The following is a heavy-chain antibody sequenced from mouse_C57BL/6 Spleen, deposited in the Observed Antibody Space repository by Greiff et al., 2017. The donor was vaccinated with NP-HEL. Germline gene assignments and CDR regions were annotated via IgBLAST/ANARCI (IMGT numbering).Heavy chain of an antibody. V-gene: IGHV5-17*01. Sequence: EVQGVESGGGLVKPGGSLKLSCAASGFTFSDYGMHWVRQAPEKGLEWVAYISSGSSTIYYADTVKGRFTISRDNAKNTLFLQMTSLRSEDTAMYYCARTSGDYYAMDYWGQGTSVTVSS. J-gene: IGHJ4*01. CDR3: ARTSGDYYAMDY. CDR2: ISSGSSTI. D-gene: IGHD4-1*01. CDR1: GFTFSDYG.